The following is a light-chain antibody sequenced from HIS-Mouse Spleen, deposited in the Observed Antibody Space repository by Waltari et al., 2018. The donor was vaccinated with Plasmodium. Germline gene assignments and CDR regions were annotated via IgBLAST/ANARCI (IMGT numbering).Light chain of an antibody. CDR1: QGISSY. V-gene: IGKV1-8*01. Sequence: AIRMTQSPSSFSASTGDRVTITCRASQGISSYLAWYQQKPRKAPKLLFYAASTLQSGVPSRFSGSGSGTDFTLTISCLQSEDFATYYCQQYYSYPPVTFGGGTKVEIK. J-gene: IGKJ4*01. CDR2: AAS. CDR3: QQYYSYPPVT.